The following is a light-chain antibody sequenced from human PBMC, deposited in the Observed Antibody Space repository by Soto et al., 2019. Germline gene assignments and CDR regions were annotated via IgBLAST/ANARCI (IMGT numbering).Light chain of an antibody. CDR2: DAS. CDR3: QQRSSWPRYT. CDR1: QSIGSY. Sequence: EIVLTQSPAALSLSLGERATLSCRASQSIGSYLAWYQQKPGQAPRLLISDASTRATGIPARFTGSGSGTDFALTISSLEPEDFEVYYSQQRSSWPRYTFGQGTKLEIK. J-gene: IGKJ2*01. V-gene: IGKV3-11*01.